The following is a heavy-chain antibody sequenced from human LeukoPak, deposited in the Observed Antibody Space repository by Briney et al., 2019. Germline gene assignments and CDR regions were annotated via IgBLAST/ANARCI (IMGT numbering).Heavy chain of an antibody. CDR3: ARVKDSNDFWSGYYSYFDY. CDR1: GGSVSSGSYY. J-gene: IGHJ4*02. Sequence: SETLSLTCTVSGGSVSSGSYYWSWIRQPPGKGLEWIGYIYYSGSTNHNPSLKSRVTISVDTSKNQFSLKLSSVTAADTAVYYCARVKDSNDFWSGYYSYFDYWGQGTLVTVSS. V-gene: IGHV4-61*01. D-gene: IGHD3-3*01. CDR2: IYYSGST.